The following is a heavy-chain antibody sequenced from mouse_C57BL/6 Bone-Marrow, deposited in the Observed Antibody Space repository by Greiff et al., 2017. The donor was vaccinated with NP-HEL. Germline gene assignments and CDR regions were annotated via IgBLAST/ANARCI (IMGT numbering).Heavy chain of an antibody. J-gene: IGHJ1*03. CDR3: AIDGSPFYWYFDV. Sequence: VKLQESGAELVKPGASVKISCKASGYTFTDYYINWVKQRPGQGLEWIGKIGPGSGSTYYNEKFKGKATLTADKSSSTAYMQLSSLTSEDSAVYFGAIDGSPFYWYFDVWGTGTTVTVSS. CDR2: IGPGSGST. V-gene: IGHV1-77*01. D-gene: IGHD1-1*01. CDR1: GYTFTDYY.